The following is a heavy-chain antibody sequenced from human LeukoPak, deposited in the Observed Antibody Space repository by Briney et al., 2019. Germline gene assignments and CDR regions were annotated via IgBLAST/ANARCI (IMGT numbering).Heavy chain of an antibody. CDR2: ISGSGGTT. D-gene: IGHD6-13*01. V-gene: IGHV3-23*01. CDR1: GFTFSSYD. CDR3: AKPYSSSDDDWFDP. Sequence: GGSLRLSCAASGFTFSSYDMSWVRQAPGKGPEWVSGISGSGGTTYYADSVKGRFTISRDNSKNTLYLQMNSLRVEDTAVYYCAKPYSSSDDDWFDPWGQGTLVTVSS. J-gene: IGHJ5*02.